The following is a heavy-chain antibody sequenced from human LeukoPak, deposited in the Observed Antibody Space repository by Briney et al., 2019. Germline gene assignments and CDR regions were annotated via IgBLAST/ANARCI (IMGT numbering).Heavy chain of an antibody. CDR3: ARDRSSSSDWSGYIDYYAMDV. V-gene: IGHV3-33*01. D-gene: IGHD3-3*01. Sequence: GRSLRLSCGASGFTFSSYGMHWVRQAPGKGLEWVAVIWYDGSNKFYADPVKGRFTISRDNSKNTLFLQMNSLRAEDTAVYYCARDRSSSSDWSGYIDYYAMDVWGQGTSVTVSS. CDR1: GFTFSSYG. CDR2: IWYDGSNK. J-gene: IGHJ6*02.